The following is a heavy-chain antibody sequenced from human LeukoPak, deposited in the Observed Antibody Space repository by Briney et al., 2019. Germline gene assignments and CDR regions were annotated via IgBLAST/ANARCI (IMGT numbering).Heavy chain of an antibody. Sequence: PSETLSLTCSVSGGSISSSSYYWDWIRQPPGKGLEWIGSIYYSGSTYYSPSLKSRVTISVDTSKNQFSLKLSSVTAADTAVYYCARVKIFGVVGKGYYFDYWGQGTLVTVSS. J-gene: IGHJ4*02. CDR2: IYYSGST. CDR1: GGSISSSSYY. CDR3: ARVKIFGVVGKGYYFDY. D-gene: IGHD3-3*01. V-gene: IGHV4-39*07.